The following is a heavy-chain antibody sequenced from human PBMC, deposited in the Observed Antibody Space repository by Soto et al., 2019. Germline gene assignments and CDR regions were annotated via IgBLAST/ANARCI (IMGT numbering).Heavy chain of an antibody. CDR3: AREFPSRSDTRRELFQP. D-gene: IGHD1-7*01. CDR1: GYTFTNYA. Sequence: ASVKVSCKAFGYTFTNYAIHWVRQAPGQRLEWMGWINAGNANTKSLEKFQGRVTLTRDTSANTVYMELSSLRSEDSAVYYCAREFPSRSDTRRELFQPWGQGTLVTVSS. J-gene: IGHJ1*01. CDR2: INAGNANT. V-gene: IGHV1-3*01.